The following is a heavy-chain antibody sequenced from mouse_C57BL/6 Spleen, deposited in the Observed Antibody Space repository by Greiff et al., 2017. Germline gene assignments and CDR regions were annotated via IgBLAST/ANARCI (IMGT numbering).Heavy chain of an antibody. CDR3: ARNGGYFDV. CDR1: GYAFTNYL. CDR2: INPESGGT. Sequence: QVQLQQSGAELVKPGASVKVSCKASGYAFTNYLMDWVKQRPGQGLEWIGVINPESGGTNYNEKFKGKATLTVDKSSSTAYMQLSSLTSEDSAVXFGARNGGYFDVWGTGTTVTVSS. V-gene: IGHV1-54*01. J-gene: IGHJ1*03.